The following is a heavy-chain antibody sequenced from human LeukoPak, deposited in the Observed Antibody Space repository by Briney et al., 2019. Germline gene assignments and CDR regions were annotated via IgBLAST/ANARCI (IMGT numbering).Heavy chain of an antibody. D-gene: IGHD3-10*01. CDR2: INHSGST. Sequence: PSETLSLTCAVYGGSFSGYYWSWIRQPPGKGLEWIGEINHSGSTNYNPSLKSRVTISVDTSKNQFSLKLSSVTAADTAVYYCARHQGYYYGSGFDYWGQGTLVTVSS. J-gene: IGHJ4*02. CDR3: ARHQGYYYGSGFDY. V-gene: IGHV4-34*01. CDR1: GGSFSGYY.